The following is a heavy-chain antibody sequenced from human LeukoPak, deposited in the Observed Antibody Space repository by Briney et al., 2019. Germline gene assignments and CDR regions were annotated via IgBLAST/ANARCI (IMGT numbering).Heavy chain of an antibody. CDR1: GGSISSYY. CDR2: IYYSGST. CDR3: ARFGDDYVWGSYRYTLFDY. V-gene: IGHV4-59*01. Sequence: SETLSLTCIVSGGSISSYYWSWIRQPPGKGLEWIGYIYYSGSTNYNPSLKSRVTISVDTSKNQFSLKLSSVTAADTAVYYCARFGDDYVWGSYRYTLFDYWGQGTLVTVSS. J-gene: IGHJ4*02. D-gene: IGHD3-16*02.